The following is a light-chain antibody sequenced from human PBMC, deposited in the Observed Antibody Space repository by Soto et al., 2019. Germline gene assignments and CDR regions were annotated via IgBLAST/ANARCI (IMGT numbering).Light chain of an antibody. Sequence: EILLTQFPSTLALSPGERATLSCRASQSVSRKLAWYQQKPGQAPRLLIYGPSTRATGIPASFSGSGSGTEFTLTISSLQYEDFAVYYCQQYNNWHPYTFGQGTKVDIK. CDR1: QSVSRK. V-gene: IGKV3-15*01. CDR3: QQYNNWHPYT. J-gene: IGKJ2*01. CDR2: GPS.